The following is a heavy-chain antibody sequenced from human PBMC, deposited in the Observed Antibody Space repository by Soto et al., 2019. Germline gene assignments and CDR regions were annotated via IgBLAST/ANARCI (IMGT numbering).Heavy chain of an antibody. CDR1: GFTFSSYA. V-gene: IGHV3-48*01. CDR2: ISSSGSTI. CDR3: ARDYHDSSGYYSDWFDP. Sequence: PGGSLRLSCAASGFTFSSYAMSWVRQAPGKGLEWVSYISSSGSTIYYADSVKGRFTISRDNAKNSLYLQMNSLRAEDTAVYYCARDYHDSSGYYSDWFDPWGQGTLVTVSS. J-gene: IGHJ5*02. D-gene: IGHD3-22*01.